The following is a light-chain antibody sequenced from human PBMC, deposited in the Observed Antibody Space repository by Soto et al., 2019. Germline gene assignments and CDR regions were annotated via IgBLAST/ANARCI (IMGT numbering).Light chain of an antibody. CDR2: AAS. CDR1: QIIGSR. Sequence: DIQMTQSPSTLSAFVGDTVTITCRAAQIIGSRLAWYQKKPGEGPKLLIYAASNLQSGVPSRFSGSGSGTEFTLTISSLQPDYFATYYCQEYYSHWTFGQGTKVDIK. CDR3: QEYYSHWT. V-gene: IGKV1-5*01. J-gene: IGKJ1*01.